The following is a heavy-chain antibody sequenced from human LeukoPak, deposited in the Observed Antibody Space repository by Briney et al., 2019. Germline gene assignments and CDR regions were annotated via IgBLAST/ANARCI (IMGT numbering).Heavy chain of an antibody. D-gene: IGHD3-10*01. CDR1: GGSINSGDYS. CDR2: FYHGGNS. J-gene: IGHJ4*02. Sequence: PSETLSLTCAVSGGSINSGDYSWNWIRQPPGKGLQWIGYFYHGGNSFYNPSLKSRVTISVDTSKNQFSLKLSSVTAADTAVYYCARVVIPFGANYYGSQGGFDYWGQGTLVTVSS. V-gene: IGHV4-30-2*01. CDR3: ARVVIPFGANYYGSQGGFDY.